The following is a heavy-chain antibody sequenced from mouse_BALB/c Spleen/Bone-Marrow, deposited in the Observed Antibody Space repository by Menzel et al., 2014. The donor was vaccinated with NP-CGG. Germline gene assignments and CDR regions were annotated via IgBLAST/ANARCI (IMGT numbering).Heavy chain of an antibody. CDR2: IVPSDDYT. V-gene: IGHV1-4*01. D-gene: IGHD4-1*01. J-gene: IGHJ3*01. CDR1: GYTFTSYT. CDR3: AREARTGAWFAY. Sequence: VQLQQSGAELARPGASVKMSCKASGYTFTSYTMQWIRRRPEQGLEWIGYIVPSDDYTNYNQKFKDKAILTADKSSNTAYMQLSSLTSEDFAVYYCAREARTGAWFAYWGQGTLVTVSA.